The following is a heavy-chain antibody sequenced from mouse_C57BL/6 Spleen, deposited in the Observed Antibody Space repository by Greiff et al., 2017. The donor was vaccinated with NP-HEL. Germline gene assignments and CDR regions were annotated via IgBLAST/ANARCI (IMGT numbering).Heavy chain of an antibody. J-gene: IGHJ4*01. CDR2: ISSGSSTI. D-gene: IGHD1-1*01. V-gene: IGHV5-17*01. Sequence: EVQRVESGGGLVKPGGSLKLSCAASGFTFSDYGMHWVRQAPEKGLEWVAYISSGSSTIYYADTVKGRFTISRDNAKNTLFLQMTSLRSEETAMYYWSRGGDYYGRRTGDMDYWGQGTAVTVSS. CDR3: SRGGDYYGRRTGDMDY. CDR1: GFTFSDYG.